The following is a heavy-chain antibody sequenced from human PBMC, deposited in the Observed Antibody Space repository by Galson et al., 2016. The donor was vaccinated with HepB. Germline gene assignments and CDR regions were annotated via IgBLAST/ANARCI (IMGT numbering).Heavy chain of an antibody. Sequence: SLRLSCAASGFTFRSYCMNWVRQAPGKGLEWLSYIRLGRTKIHYADSVKGRFTISRDNAKNSLFLRLNSLKDEDTAVYYCARGPAGLLEYWGQGLLVTVSS. J-gene: IGHJ4*02. CDR2: IRLGRTKI. D-gene: IGHD3-3*01. V-gene: IGHV3-48*02. CDR3: ARGPAGLLEY. CDR1: GFTFRSYC.